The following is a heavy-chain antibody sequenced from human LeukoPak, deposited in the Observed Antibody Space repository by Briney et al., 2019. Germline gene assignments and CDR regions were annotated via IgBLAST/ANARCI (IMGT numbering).Heavy chain of an antibody. J-gene: IGHJ4*02. V-gene: IGHV1-69*06. Sequence: SVKVPCKASVGNFSSYAISWVRQAPGQGLEWMGRIIPIFGTANYAQKFQGRVTITADKSTSTAYMELSSLRSEDTAVYYCARDGELWGDYWGQGTLVTVSS. CDR3: ARDGELWGDY. CDR1: VGNFSSYA. CDR2: IIPIFGTA. D-gene: IGHD3-16*01.